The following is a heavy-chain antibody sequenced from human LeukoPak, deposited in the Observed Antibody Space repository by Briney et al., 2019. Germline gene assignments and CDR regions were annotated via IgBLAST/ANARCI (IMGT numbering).Heavy chain of an antibody. J-gene: IGHJ3*02. V-gene: IGHV1-2*02. CDR2: INPNSGGT. Sequence: ASVKVSCKASGYTFTGYYMHWVRQAPGQGLEWMGWINPNSGGTNYAQKFQGRVTMTRDTSISTAYMELSRLRSDDTAVYHCARQIAAFLWAFDIWGQGTMVTVSS. CDR3: ARQIAAFLWAFDI. CDR1: GYTFTGYY. D-gene: IGHD6-6*01.